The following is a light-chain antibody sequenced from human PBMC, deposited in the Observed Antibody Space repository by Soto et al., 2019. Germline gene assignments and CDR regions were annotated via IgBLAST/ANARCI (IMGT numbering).Light chain of an antibody. Sequence: EIVLTQSPGTLSLSPGERATLSCRASQSVSNNYLAWYQQKPGQAPRLLIYGASSRATGIPDRFSGSGSGTDFTLTISRLEPGDFAVYYCQQYGSSRTFGQGTKVDIK. J-gene: IGKJ1*01. CDR3: QQYGSSRT. CDR1: QSVSNNY. CDR2: GAS. V-gene: IGKV3-20*01.